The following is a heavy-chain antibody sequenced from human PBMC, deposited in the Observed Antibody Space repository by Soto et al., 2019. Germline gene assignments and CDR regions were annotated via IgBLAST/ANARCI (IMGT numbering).Heavy chain of an antibody. CDR3: ARKGRLSTILGVVIRHLKDYFDY. Sequence: QVQLQQWGAGLLKPSETLSLTCAVYGGSFSGYYWSWIRQPPGKGLEWIGEINHSGSTNYNPSLKSRVTISVDTSKSPFSLKLSSVTAADTAVYYCARKGRLSTILGVVIRHLKDYFDYWGQGTLVTVSS. CDR2: INHSGST. V-gene: IGHV4-34*01. J-gene: IGHJ4*02. D-gene: IGHD3-3*01. CDR1: GGSFSGYY.